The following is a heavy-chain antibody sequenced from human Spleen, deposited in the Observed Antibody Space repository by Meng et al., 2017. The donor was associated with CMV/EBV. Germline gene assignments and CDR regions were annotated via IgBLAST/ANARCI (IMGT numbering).Heavy chain of an antibody. CDR1: GDSITSHC. J-gene: IGHJ4*02. D-gene: IGHD1-26*01. V-gene: IGHV4-4*08. Sequence: SETLSLTCSVSGDSITSHCWSWIRQSPGKGLEWIGCMYNSGQSNYNPALRSRVTISVDSSKNQFSLKLSSVTAADTAVYYCAREMVSGSGSNYVLGTRTGLDYWGQGTLVTVSS. CDR2: MYNSGQS. CDR3: AREMVSGSGSNYVLGTRTGLDY.